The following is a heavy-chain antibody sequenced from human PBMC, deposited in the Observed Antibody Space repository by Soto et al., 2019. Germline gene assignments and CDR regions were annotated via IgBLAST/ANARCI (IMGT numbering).Heavy chain of an antibody. V-gene: IGHV3-30*18. J-gene: IGHJ4*02. Sequence: PGGSLRLSCAGSGFTFSSYGIHWVRQAPGKGLEWVALISYDGGNEKYTESVKDRFTISRDDSHNVAYLQMSSLRTEDTAMYYCAKARYSGTYPTDFDYWGQGSLVTVSS. CDR1: GFTFSSYG. D-gene: IGHD1-26*01. CDR2: ISYDGGNE. CDR3: AKARYSGTYPTDFDY.